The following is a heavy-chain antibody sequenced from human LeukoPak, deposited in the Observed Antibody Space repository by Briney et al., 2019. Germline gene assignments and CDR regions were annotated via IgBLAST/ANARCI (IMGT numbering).Heavy chain of an antibody. CDR1: GFTFSSYA. J-gene: IGHJ4*02. CDR3: GREAHY. CDR2: ISYDGSNK. Sequence: GRSLRLSCAASGFTFSSYAMHWVRQAPGKRLEWGSVISYDGSNKYYADSVKGRFTISIDNSKNTLYLQMNSLRAEDTAVYYCGREAHYWGQGTLVTVCS. V-gene: IGHV3-30-3*01.